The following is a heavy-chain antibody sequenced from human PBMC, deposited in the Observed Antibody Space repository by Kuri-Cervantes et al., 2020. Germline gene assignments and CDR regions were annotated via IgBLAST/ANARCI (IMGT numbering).Heavy chain of an antibody. J-gene: IGHJ6*02. CDR2: MNPNSGNT. Sequence: ASVKVSCKASGYTFTSYDINWVRQATGQGLEWMGWMNPNSGNTGYAQKFQGRVTMTRNTSISTAYMELSSLGSEDTAVYYCARDSSSYYYYGMDVWGQGTTVTVSS. CDR3: ARDSSSYYYYGMDV. CDR1: GYTFTSYD. V-gene: IGHV1-8*01. D-gene: IGHD6-6*01.